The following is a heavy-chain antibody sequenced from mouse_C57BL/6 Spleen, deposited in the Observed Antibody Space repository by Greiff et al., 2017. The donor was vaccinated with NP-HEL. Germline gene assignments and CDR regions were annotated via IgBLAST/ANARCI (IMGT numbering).Heavy chain of an antibody. CDR2: IDPETGGT. D-gene: IGHD2-3*01. Sequence: VQLQQSGAELVRPGASVTLSCKASGYTFTDYEMHWVKQTPVHGLEWIGAIDPETGGTAYNQKFKGKAILTADKSSSTAYMELRSLTSEDSAVYYCTRENDYWYFDVWGKGTTVTVSS. CDR1: GYTFTDYE. V-gene: IGHV1-15*01. J-gene: IGHJ1*03. CDR3: TRENDYWYFDV.